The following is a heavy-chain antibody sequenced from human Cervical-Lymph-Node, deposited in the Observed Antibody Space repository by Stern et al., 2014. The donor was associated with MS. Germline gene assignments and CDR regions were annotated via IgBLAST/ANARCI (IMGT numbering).Heavy chain of an antibody. CDR3: ARHQDYSDFLDY. CDR1: GGNIIDHA. CDR2: INGGSGST. Sequence: QVQLEESGAGVEKPWASMTVSCRASGGNIIDHAIHWVRQAPGPRLDLVGWINGGSGSTKYSQNFQARVSFTRDRAASAAYMDLSSLRPDDTAVYYCARHQDYSDFLDYWGQGTLVTVSS. J-gene: IGHJ4*02. V-gene: IGHV1-3*01. D-gene: IGHD4-11*01.